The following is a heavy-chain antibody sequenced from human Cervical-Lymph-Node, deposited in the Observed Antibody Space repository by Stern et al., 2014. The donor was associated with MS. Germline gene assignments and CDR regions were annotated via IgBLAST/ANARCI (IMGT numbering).Heavy chain of an antibody. CDR2: IWYDGSQK. D-gene: IGHD2-2*02. CDR3: ARKIPDYYYYAMDV. Sequence: DQLVESGGGVVQPGGSQRLSCTASGFTFEDYAMEWVRQVPGKGLEWAAMIWYDGSQKYYGDSVRGRFSVSRDNSRNTLYLQMKSLSLEDTAVYYCARKIPDYYYYAMDVWGQGTTVTVSS. V-gene: IGHV3-33*01. J-gene: IGHJ6*02. CDR1: GFTFEDYA.